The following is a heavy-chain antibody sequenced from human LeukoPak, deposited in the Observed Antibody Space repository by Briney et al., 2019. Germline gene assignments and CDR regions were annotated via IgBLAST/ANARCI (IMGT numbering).Heavy chain of an antibody. Sequence: ASVKVSCKASGGTFTSYGISWVRQAPGQGLEWMGWISAYNGNTNYAQKLQGRVTMTTDTSTSTAYMELRSLRSDDTAVYYCARGDVVVPDDYYGMDVWGQGTTVTVSS. CDR1: GGTFTSYG. J-gene: IGHJ6*02. D-gene: IGHD2-2*01. CDR3: ARGDVVVPDDYYGMDV. CDR2: ISAYNGNT. V-gene: IGHV1-18*01.